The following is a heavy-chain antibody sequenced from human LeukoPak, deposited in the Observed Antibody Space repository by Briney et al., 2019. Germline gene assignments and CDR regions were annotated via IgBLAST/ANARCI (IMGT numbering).Heavy chain of an antibody. CDR3: ARRAGAPAWYFDL. D-gene: IGHD3-10*01. J-gene: IGHJ2*01. Sequence: SETLSLTCAVYGGSFSGYYWSWIRQPPGKGLEWIGEINHSGSTNYNPSLVSRVTISVDTSKNQFSLKLSSVTAADTAFYYCARRAGAPAWYFDLWGRGTLVTVSS. V-gene: IGHV4-34*01. CDR2: INHSGST. CDR1: GGSFSGYY.